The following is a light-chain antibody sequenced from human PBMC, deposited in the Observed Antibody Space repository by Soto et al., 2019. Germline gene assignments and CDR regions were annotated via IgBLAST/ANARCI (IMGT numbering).Light chain of an antibody. CDR3: ATWDDSLSGWV. CDR2: EVS. V-gene: IGLV2-14*01. Sequence: QSALTQPASVSGSPGQSITISCTGTSSDVGGYKYVSWYQQHPGKAPKLIIYEVSNRPSGVSNRFSGSKSGNTASLTISGLQAEDETDYYCATWDDSLSGWVFGGGTKLTVL. CDR1: SSDVGGYKY. J-gene: IGLJ3*02.